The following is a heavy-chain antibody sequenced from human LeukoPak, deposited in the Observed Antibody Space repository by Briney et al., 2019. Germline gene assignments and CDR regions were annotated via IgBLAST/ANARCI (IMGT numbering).Heavy chain of an antibody. CDR3: ARDYSENAYPYYFDY. D-gene: IGHD2-21*01. CDR2: IYSSGST. J-gene: IGHJ4*02. CDR1: GGSISSGFYY. Sequence: SETLSLTCTVSGGSISSGFYYWSWIRQPAGKGLEWIGRIYSSGSTNYNPSLKSRVTISVDTSKNQFSLTLNSVTAADTAVYYCARDYSENAYPYYFDYWGQGTLVTVSS. V-gene: IGHV4-61*02.